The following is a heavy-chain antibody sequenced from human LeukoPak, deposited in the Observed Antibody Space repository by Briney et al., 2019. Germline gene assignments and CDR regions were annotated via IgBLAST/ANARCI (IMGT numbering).Heavy chain of an antibody. CDR3: ATVAMVRQAYFDY. J-gene: IGHJ4*02. CDR1: GFTFSSYA. V-gene: IGHV3-23*01. Sequence: GGSLRLSCAASGFTFSSYALSWVRQAPGKGLEWVSLISGTGGNTYYADSVKGRFTISRDNSKNTLYLQMNSLRAEETAVYYCATVAMVRQAYFDYWGQGTLVTVSS. CDR2: ISGTGGNT. D-gene: IGHD3-10*01.